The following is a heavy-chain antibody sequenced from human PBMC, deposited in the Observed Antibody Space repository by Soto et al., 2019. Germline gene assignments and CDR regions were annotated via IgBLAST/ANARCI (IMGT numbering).Heavy chain of an antibody. J-gene: IGHJ4*02. CDR2: MSGSGDST. Sequence: EVQLLESGGGLVQPGGSLRLSCAASGFTFSIYAMTWVRQAPGKGLEWVSAMSGSGDSTYYADSVKGRFTISKDNSKKTLYLQMNSLSAEDTAVYYCAKDRSNSNPLYYFDYWGQGTLVTVSS. D-gene: IGHD4-4*01. V-gene: IGHV3-23*01. CDR3: AKDRSNSNPLYYFDY. CDR1: GFTFSIYA.